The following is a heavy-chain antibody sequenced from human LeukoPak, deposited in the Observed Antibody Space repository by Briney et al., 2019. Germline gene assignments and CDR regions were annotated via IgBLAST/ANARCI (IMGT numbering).Heavy chain of an antibody. CDR1: GYTFTGYY. Sequence: ASVKVSCKASGYTFTGYYMHRVRQAPGQGLEWMGWINPNSGDTNYAQKFQGRVIMTRDTSISTAYMELNRLRSDDTAVYYCARERSYCSGGSCYHNWFDPWGQGTLVTVSS. CDR2: INPNSGDT. D-gene: IGHD2-15*01. CDR3: ARERSYCSGGSCYHNWFDP. V-gene: IGHV1-2*02. J-gene: IGHJ5*02.